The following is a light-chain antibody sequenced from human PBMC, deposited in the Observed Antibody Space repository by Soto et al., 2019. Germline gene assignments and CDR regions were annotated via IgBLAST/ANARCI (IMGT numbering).Light chain of an antibody. CDR2: RAS. CDR3: QQYYQWPIT. V-gene: IGKV3-15*01. CDR1: QSVGSL. Sequence: ETVLTQSPGTLSVSPGEGATLSCRASQSVGSLLAWYQQTPGQAPRLLIYRASIRAAGLPDKCSGSGSGTEFTLTISSLQSEDFGVYYCQQYYQWPITFGQGTRLEI. J-gene: IGKJ5*01.